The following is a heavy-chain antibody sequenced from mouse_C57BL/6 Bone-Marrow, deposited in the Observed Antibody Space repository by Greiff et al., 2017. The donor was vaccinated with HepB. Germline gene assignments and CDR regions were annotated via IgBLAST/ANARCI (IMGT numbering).Heavy chain of an antibody. Sequence: QVQLQQPGAELVKPGASVKLSCKASGYTFTSYWMQWVKQRPGQGLEWIGEIDPSDSYTNYNQKFKGKATLTVDTSSSTAYMQLSSLTSEDSAVCYCARYFDVWGTGTTVTVSS. J-gene: IGHJ1*03. CDR1: GYTFTSYW. V-gene: IGHV1-50*01. CDR2: IDPSDSYT. CDR3: ARYFDV.